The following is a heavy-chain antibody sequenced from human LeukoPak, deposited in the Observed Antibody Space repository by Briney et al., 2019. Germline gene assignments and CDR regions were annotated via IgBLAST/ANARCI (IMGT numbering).Heavy chain of an antibody. CDR2: ISYDGSNK. CDR3: AKGLGY. D-gene: IGHD3-9*01. CDR1: GFTVSSNY. V-gene: IGHV3-30*18. J-gene: IGHJ4*02. Sequence: GGSLRLSCAASGFTVSSNYMNWVRQAPGKGLEWVAVISYDGSNKYYADSVKGRFTISRDNSKNTLYLQMNSLRAEDTAVYYCAKGLGYWGQGTLVTVSS.